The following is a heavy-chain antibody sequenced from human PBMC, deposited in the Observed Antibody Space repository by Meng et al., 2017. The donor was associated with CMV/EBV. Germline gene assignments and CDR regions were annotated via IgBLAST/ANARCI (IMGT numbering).Heavy chain of an antibody. CDR3: ARGPRRVARGSSSLYGMDV. Sequence: ASVKVSCKASGYTFTYCSLHWLQQAPGQGLERMRWITLYNGNTNYAKKFQGRVTITRDMSLRTAYIELSSLRSEDSAVYYCARGPRRVARGSSSLYGMDVWGQGTTVTVSS. J-gene: IGHJ6*02. D-gene: IGHD6-13*01. V-gene: IGHV1-68*01. CDR2: ITLYNGNT. CDR1: GYTFTYCS.